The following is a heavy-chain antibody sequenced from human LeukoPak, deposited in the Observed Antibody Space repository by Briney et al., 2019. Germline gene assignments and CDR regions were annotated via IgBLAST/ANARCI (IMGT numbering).Heavy chain of an antibody. D-gene: IGHD6-6*01. CDR3: ARETTAARRYYYYYMDV. CDR2: IYTTGSA. Sequence: SETLSLTCTVSGGSIHTYYWTWIRQPAGKGLEWIGRIYTTGSANYNPSLGSRVTMSVDTSKNQFSLKLSSVTAADTAVYYCARETTAARRYYYYYMDVWGKGTTVTVSS. CDR1: GGSIHTYY. J-gene: IGHJ6*03. V-gene: IGHV4-4*07.